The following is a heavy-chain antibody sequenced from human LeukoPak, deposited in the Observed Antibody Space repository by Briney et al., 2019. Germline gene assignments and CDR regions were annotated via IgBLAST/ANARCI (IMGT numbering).Heavy chain of an antibody. CDR1: GFTFSNYN. CDR3: ARDFAREFTIDY. V-gene: IGHV3-48*01. J-gene: IGHJ4*02. Sequence: GGSLRLSCAASGFTFSNYNMNWVRQPPGKGLQWVSCISSSSNIIYYADSVKGRFTISRDNAKNSLFLQMNSLRAEDTAVYYCARDFAREFTIDYWGQGTLVTVSS. CDR2: ISSSSNII. D-gene: IGHD3-10*01.